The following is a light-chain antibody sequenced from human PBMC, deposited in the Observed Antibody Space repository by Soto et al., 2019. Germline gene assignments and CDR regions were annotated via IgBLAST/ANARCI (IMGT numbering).Light chain of an antibody. J-gene: IGKJ3*01. CDR3: QQYDNLPLT. CDR1: QDITND. Sequence: DIQMTQSPSSLSASVRDRVTITCQASQDITNDLNWYQHKPGKAPKLMMCYSSNLEPGVPSRFNGSGSGTAFTFTISSLQPEDIATYYCQQYDNLPLTFGPGTKVDIK. V-gene: IGKV1-33*01. CDR2: YSS.